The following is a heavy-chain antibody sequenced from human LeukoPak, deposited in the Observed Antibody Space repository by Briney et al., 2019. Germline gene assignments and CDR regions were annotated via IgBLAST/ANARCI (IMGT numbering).Heavy chain of an antibody. V-gene: IGHV3-72*01. CDR3: AKDMTSMVRGAYSFDY. J-gene: IGHJ4*02. CDR2: IRNKVNSYTT. Sequence: GGSLRLSCAASGFTFSDHYMDWVRQAPGKGLEWVGRIRNKVNSYTTEYAASVKGRFTISRDDSKNSLYLQMNSLRAEDTALYYCAKDMTSMVRGAYSFDYWGQGTLVTVSS. CDR1: GFTFSDHY. D-gene: IGHD3-10*01.